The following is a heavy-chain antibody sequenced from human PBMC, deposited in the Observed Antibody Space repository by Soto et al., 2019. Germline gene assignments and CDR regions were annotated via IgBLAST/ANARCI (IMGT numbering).Heavy chain of an antibody. CDR2: ISTDGNYI. Sequence: GGTLRLSCAASGFTFSNFNMSWVRQAQGKGLEWVSSISTDGNYIYSASSVNARFPVSRNIANNSLFLHMNNLCAEATAVYYCARAVEADFWGQGTLVTVSS. CDR1: GFTFSNFN. J-gene: IGHJ4*02. V-gene: IGHV3-21*01. D-gene: IGHD1-26*01. CDR3: ARAVEADF.